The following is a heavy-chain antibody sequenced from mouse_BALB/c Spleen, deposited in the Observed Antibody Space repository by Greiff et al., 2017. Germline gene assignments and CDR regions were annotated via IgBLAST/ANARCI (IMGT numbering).Heavy chain of an antibody. CDR1: GYSFTSYW. CDR2: IYPGNSDT. J-gene: IGHJ3*01. D-gene: IGHD2-3*01. V-gene: IGHV1-5*01. CDR3: TRSDIYDGYYWFAY. Sequence: VQLQQSGTVLARPGASVKMSCKASGYSFTSYWMHWVKQRPGQGLEWIGAIYPGNSDTSYNQKFKGKAKLTAVTSASTAYMELSSLTNEDSAVYYCTRSDIYDGYYWFAYWGQGTLVTVSA.